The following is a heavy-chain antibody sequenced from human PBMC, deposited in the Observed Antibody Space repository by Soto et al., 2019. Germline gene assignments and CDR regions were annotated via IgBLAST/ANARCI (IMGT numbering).Heavy chain of an antibody. J-gene: IGHJ6*01. Sequence: GFLRLSCAGSGFTFSSYGMHWVRQVPGKGLEWVAVISSDGCNKCYGESVKGRFTISGDNSKSTPYLQMNSLRAEDTAVYYCAKGSPYSSSWHYYYYYGMDVWGQGTTVTVSS. CDR2: ISSDGCNK. CDR1: GFTFSSYG. D-gene: IGHD6-13*01. CDR3: AKGSPYSSSWHYYYYYGMDV. V-gene: IGHV3-30*18.